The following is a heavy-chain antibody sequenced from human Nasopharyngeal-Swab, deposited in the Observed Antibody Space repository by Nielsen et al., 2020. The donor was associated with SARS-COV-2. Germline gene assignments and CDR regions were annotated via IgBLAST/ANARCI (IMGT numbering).Heavy chain of an antibody. CDR2: IYYSGST. J-gene: IGHJ4*02. V-gene: IGHV4-31*03. CDR3: ARGGYWAFDY. Sequence: SETLSLTCTVSGGSISSGGYYWSWIRQHPGKGLEWIGYIYYSGSTYYNPSLKSRVTISVDKSKNQFSLKLSSVTAADTAVYYCARGGYWAFDYWGQGTLVTASS. CDR1: GGSISSGGYY. D-gene: IGHD2-8*02.